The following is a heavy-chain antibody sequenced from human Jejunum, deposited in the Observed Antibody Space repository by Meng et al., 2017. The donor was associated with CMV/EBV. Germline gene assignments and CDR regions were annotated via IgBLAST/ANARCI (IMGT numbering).Heavy chain of an antibody. CDR1: GFPVSGHY. Sequence: EVQWGESGGDCVQPGGSLRLSCAASGFPVSGHYMTWVRQAPGGGLEWVSVIYTYGSTYYADSVKGRFTISRDISKNTLYLQMNNLRADDTAMYYCARDIYSSSLNWGYWGQGTLVTVSS. V-gene: IGHV3-66*01. J-gene: IGHJ4*02. CDR2: IYTYGST. CDR3: ARDIYSSSLNWGY. D-gene: IGHD6-6*01.